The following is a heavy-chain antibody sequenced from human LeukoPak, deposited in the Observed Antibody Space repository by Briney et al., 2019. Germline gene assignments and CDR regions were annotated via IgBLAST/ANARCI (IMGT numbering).Heavy chain of an antibody. D-gene: IGHD3-22*01. J-gene: IGHJ4*02. CDR2: IIPIFGTA. V-gene: IGHV1-69*13. CDR3: ARDQDSSGYPDY. Sequence: SVKVSCTASGGTFSSYAISWVRQAPGQGLEWMGGIIPIFGTANYAQKFQGRVTITADESTSTAYMELSSLRSEDTAVYYCARDQDSSGYPDYWGQGTLVTVSS. CDR1: GGTFSSYA.